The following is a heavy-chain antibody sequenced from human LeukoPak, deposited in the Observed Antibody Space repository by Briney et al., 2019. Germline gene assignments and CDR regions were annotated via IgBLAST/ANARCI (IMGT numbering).Heavy chain of an antibody. CDR3: ARHDNYPGFGRGFDP. Sequence: PSETLSLTCSVSRDSMSGYYWSWIRQPPGKGLEWIGYMYYSGTTNYNPSLKSRVTISADTSKNHFSLKLYSVTAADTAVYYCARHDNYPGFGRGFDPWGQGFLVTVTS. CDR1: RDSMSGYY. D-gene: IGHD3-10*01. V-gene: IGHV4-59*08. J-gene: IGHJ5*02. CDR2: MYYSGTT.